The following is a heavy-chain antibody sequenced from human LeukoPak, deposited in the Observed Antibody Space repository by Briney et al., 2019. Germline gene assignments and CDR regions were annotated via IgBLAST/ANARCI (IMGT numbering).Heavy chain of an antibody. J-gene: IGHJ6*02. Sequence: GGSLRLSCAASGFTFSSYAMSWVRQAPGKGLEWVSAISGSGGSTYYADSVKGRLTISRDNSKNTLYLQMNSLRAEDTAVYYCARDPTPRYCSGGSCYTHYGMDVWGQGTTVTVSS. CDR2: ISGSGGST. CDR1: GFTFSSYA. V-gene: IGHV3-23*01. CDR3: ARDPTPRYCSGGSCYTHYGMDV. D-gene: IGHD2-15*01.